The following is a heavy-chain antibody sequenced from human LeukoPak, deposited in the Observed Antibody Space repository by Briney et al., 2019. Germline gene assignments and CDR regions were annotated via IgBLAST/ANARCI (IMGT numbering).Heavy chain of an antibody. CDR1: GYTFISYD. Sequence: ASVKVSCKASGYTFISYDINWVRQAPGQGLEWMGWMNPKGGNTGYGQKFQGRVIMTGNTSINMVYMELDSLTSEDTAAYYCARVPRYCYGNVCSEGSGFDYWGQGTLLSVSS. D-gene: IGHD2-15*01. CDR3: ARVPRYCYGNVCSEGSGFDY. J-gene: IGHJ4*02. V-gene: IGHV1-8*01. CDR2: MNPKGGNT.